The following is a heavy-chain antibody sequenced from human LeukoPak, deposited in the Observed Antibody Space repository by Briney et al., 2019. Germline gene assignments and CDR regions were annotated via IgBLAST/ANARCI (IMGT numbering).Heavy chain of an antibody. D-gene: IGHD3-9*01. CDR2: FSGSSSRI. Sequence: GGSLRLSCEASAFTFSSYSMNWVRQAPGKGLEGVSSFSGSSSRIYYADSVKGRFAISRDNAKNSLYLQMNSLRADDTAVYYCAKVRAILTQPSFRDGFDIWGQGTMVTVSS. CDR1: AFTFSSYS. CDR3: AKVRAILTQPSFRDGFDI. V-gene: IGHV3-21*01. J-gene: IGHJ3*02.